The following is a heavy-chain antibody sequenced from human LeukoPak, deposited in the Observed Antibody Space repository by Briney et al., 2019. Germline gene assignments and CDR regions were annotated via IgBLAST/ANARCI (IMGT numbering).Heavy chain of an antibody. CDR2: IYYSGST. CDR1: GGSISSSSYY. Sequence: SETLSLTCTVSGGSISSSSYYWGWIRQPPGKGLEWIGSIYYSGSTYYNPSLKSRVTISVDTSKNQFSLKLSSVTAADTAVYCCARGKRGWSLFDYWGQGTLVTVSS. CDR3: ARGKRGWSLFDY. J-gene: IGHJ4*02. D-gene: IGHD6-19*01. V-gene: IGHV4-39*07.